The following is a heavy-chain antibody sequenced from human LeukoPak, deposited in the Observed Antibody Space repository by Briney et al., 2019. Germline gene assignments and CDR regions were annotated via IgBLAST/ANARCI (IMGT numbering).Heavy chain of an antibody. CDR3: ARDLVKYYDSSGPPRFGY. J-gene: IGHJ4*02. D-gene: IGHD3-22*01. CDR2: TIPIFGTA. CDR1: GGTFSSYA. V-gene: IGHV1-69*13. Sequence: SVKVSCKASGGTFSSYAISWVRQAPGQGLEWMGGTIPIFGTASYAQKFQGRVTITADESTSTAYMELSSLRSEDTAVYYCARDLVKYYDSSGPPRFGYWGQGTLVTVSS.